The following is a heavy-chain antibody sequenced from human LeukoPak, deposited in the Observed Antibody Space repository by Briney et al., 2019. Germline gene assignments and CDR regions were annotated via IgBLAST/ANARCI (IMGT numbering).Heavy chain of an antibody. J-gene: IGHJ4*02. CDR2: ISSSSSTI. Sequence: GGSLRLSCAASGFTFSSYSMNWVRQAPGKGLEWVSYISSSSSTIYYADSVKGRFTISRDNAKNSLYLQMNSLRDEDTAVYYCARVGYYGSGSPPDYWGQGTLVTVSS. D-gene: IGHD3-10*01. V-gene: IGHV3-48*02. CDR3: ARVGYYGSGSPPDY. CDR1: GFTFSSYS.